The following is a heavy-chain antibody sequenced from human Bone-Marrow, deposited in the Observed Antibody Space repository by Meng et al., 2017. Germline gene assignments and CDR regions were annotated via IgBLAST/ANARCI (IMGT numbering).Heavy chain of an antibody. J-gene: IGHJ1*01. CDR1: GGSISSGGYY. Sequence: VWLQDCGPGLVKPSQTLFLTCTVSGGSISSGGYYWSWNRQHPGKGLEWIGYIYYSGSTYYNPSLKSRVTISVDTSKNQFSLKLSSVTAADTAVYYCARGPLSAAGTMGYFQHWGQGTLVTVSS. V-gene: IGHV4-31*03. CDR2: IYYSGST. D-gene: IGHD6-13*01. CDR3: ARGPLSAAGTMGYFQH.